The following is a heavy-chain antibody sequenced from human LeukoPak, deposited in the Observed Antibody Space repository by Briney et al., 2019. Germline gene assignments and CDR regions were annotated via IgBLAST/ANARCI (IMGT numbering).Heavy chain of an antibody. CDR2: IFYSGNT. Sequence: PSETLSLTCTVSGGSISDYYWNWIRQPPGKGLEWIGYIFYSGNTDYNPSLKSRVTISVDTSKNQVSLQLSSVTAADTAFYYCARSENMIRGVIAYSWGQGTLVTVSS. V-gene: IGHV4-59*01. CDR3: ARSENMIRGVIAYS. J-gene: IGHJ4*02. D-gene: IGHD3-10*01. CDR1: GGSISDYY.